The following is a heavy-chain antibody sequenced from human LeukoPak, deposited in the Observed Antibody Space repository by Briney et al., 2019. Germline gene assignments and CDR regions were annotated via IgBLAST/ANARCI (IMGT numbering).Heavy chain of an antibody. V-gene: IGHV4-59*01. CDR2: IYYSGST. D-gene: IGHD5-18*01. CDR1: GGFLSSYY. CDR3: ARGHSYGPFDY. Sequence: SETLSLTCTVSGGFLSSYYWSWIRQPPGKGLVERRYIYYSGSTNYNPSLKSRVTISVDTSKNQFSLKLSSVTAADTAVYCCARGHSYGPFDYWGQGTLVTVSS. J-gene: IGHJ4*02.